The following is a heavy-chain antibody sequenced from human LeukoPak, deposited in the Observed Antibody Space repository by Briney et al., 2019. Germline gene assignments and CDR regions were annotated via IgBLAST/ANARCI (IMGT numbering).Heavy chain of an antibody. D-gene: IGHD3-22*01. CDR2: INHSGST. CDR3: ARANCGYYDY. CDR1: GGSFSGYY. J-gene: IGHJ4*02. V-gene: IGHV4-34*01. Sequence: SETLSLTCAVYGGSFSGYYWSWIRQPPGKGLEWIGEINHSGSTNYNPSLKSRVTISVDTSKNQFSLKLSSVTAADTAVYYCARANCGYYDYWGQGTLVTVSS.